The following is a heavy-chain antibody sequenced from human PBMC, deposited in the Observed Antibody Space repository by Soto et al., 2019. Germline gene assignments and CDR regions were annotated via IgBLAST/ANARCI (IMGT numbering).Heavy chain of an antibody. Sequence: SGPTLVNPTETLTLTCTFSGFSLSTTGVGVGWIRQPPGKALEWLALIYWDDDKRYNPSLKSRLTITKDTSKNQVVLTMTNMDPVDTATYYCVQSRCGGDCLQSYSSHSYYGLDVWGQGTTVTVSS. CDR3: VQSRCGGDCLQSYSSHSYYGLDV. CDR2: IYWDDDK. V-gene: IGHV2-5*02. J-gene: IGHJ6*02. CDR1: GFSLSTTGVG. D-gene: IGHD2-21*01.